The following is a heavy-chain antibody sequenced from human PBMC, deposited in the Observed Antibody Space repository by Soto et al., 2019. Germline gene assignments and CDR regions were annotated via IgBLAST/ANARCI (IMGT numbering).Heavy chain of an antibody. CDR1: GGTFSSYA. CDR2: IIPIFGTA. Sequence: SVKVSFKASGGTFSSYAISWVRQAPGQGLEWMGGIIPIFGTANYAQKFQGRVTITADESTSTAYMELSSLRSEDTAVYYCARVRVPAATWRYYYYYGVDVWGQGTTVTVSS. D-gene: IGHD2-2*01. CDR3: ARVRVPAATWRYYYYYGVDV. V-gene: IGHV1-69*13. J-gene: IGHJ6*01.